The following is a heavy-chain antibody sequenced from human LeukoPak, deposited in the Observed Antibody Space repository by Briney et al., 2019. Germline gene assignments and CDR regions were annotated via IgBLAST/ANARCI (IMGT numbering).Heavy chain of an antibody. D-gene: IGHD2-15*01. CDR3: ARACSGGSCYPAGDYYYYGMDV. CDR2: ISSSSCI. Sequence: GGSLRLSCAASGFTFSSYSMNWVRQAPGKGLEWVSSISSSSCIYYADSVKGRFTISRDNAKNSLYLQMNSLRAEDTAVYYCARACSGGSCYPAGDYYYYGMDVWGKGTTVTVSS. J-gene: IGHJ6*04. CDR1: GFTFSSYS. V-gene: IGHV3-21*01.